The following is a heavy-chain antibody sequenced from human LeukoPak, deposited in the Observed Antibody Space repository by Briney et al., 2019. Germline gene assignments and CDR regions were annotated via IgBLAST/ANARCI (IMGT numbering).Heavy chain of an antibody. V-gene: IGHV2-5*02. J-gene: IGHJ5*02. CDR2: INWDDQK. D-gene: IGHD3-22*01. CDR3: AHRRDSSGYQYRYWFAP. CDR1: GFSLTTSGVG. Sequence: ASGPTLVEPTQTLTLTCTFSGFSLTTSGVGVGWIRQPPGKALEWLALINWDDQKVYSPSLQSRLSITKDTSKNQVVLTMTNVDPVDTATYYCAHRRDSSGYQYRYWFAPWGQGTLVTVSS.